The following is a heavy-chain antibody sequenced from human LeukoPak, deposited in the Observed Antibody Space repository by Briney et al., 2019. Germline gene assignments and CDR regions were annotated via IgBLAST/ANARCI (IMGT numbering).Heavy chain of an antibody. V-gene: IGHV1-69*04. Sequence: SVKVSCKASGGTFSSYAISWVRQAPGQGLEWMGRIIPILGIANYAQKFQGRVTITADKSSSTAYMELSSLRSEDTVVYYCARDTITMRVVGGLDYWGQGTLVTVSS. D-gene: IGHD3-22*01. CDR2: IIPILGIA. CDR3: ARDTITMRVVGGLDY. CDR1: GGTFSSYA. J-gene: IGHJ4*02.